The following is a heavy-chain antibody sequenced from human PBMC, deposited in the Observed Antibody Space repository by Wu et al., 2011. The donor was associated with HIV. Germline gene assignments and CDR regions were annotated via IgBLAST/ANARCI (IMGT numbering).Heavy chain of an antibody. CDR2: INPYNGNT. CDR3: ARLSMVRGVIITLDYYYGMDV. V-gene: IGHV1-18*04. D-gene: IGHD3-10*01. CDR1: GYTFTGYY. J-gene: IGHJ6*02. Sequence: QVQLVQSGAEVKKPGASVKVSCKASGYTFTGYYMYWVRQAPGQGLEWMAWINPYNGNTNYAQKLQGRVTMTTDTSTSTAYMELRSLRSDDTAVYYCARLSMVRGVIITLDYYYGMDVWGQGTTVTVSS.